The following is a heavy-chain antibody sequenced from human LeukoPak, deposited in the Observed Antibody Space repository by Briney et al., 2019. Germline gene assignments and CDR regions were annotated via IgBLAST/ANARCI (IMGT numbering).Heavy chain of an antibody. CDR2: INDSGST. V-gene: IGHV4-34*01. CDR1: GGSLSGYY. Sequence: TSETLSLTCAVYGGSLSGYYWSWIRQSPGKGLEWIGEINDSGSTNYNPSLKSRVIISVDTSKNQFSLELSSVTAADTAVYYCARENDTSGFSASGFDSWGQGTLVTVSS. D-gene: IGHD3-22*01. CDR3: ARENDTSGFSASGFDS. J-gene: IGHJ4*02.